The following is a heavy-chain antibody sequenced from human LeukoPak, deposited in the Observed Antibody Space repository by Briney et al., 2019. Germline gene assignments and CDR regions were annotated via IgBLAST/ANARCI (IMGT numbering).Heavy chain of an antibody. J-gene: IGHJ4*02. D-gene: IGHD3-16*01. CDR3: ARGLGSDFDY. CDR1: GGSISSYY. V-gene: IGHV4-59*01. Sequence: SETLSLTCTVSGGSISSYYRSWIRQPPGKGLEWIGYIYYSGSTNYNPSLKSRVTTSVDTSKNQFSLKLSSVNAADTAVYYCARGLGSDFDYWGQGTLVTVSS. CDR2: IYYSGST.